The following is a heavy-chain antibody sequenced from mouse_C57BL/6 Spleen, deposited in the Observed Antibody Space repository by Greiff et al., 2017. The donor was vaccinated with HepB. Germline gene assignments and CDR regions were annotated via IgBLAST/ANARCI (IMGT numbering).Heavy chain of an antibody. CDR2: INPYNGGT. V-gene: IGHV1-19*01. Sequence: VQLQQSGPVLVKPGASVKMSCKASGYTFTDYYMNWVKQSHGKSLEWIGVINPYNGGTSYNQKFKGKATLTVDKSSSTAYMELNSLTSEDSAVYYCARDYSNWFAYWGQGTLVTVSA. CDR3: ARDYSNWFAY. D-gene: IGHD2-5*01. CDR1: GYTFTDYY. J-gene: IGHJ3*01.